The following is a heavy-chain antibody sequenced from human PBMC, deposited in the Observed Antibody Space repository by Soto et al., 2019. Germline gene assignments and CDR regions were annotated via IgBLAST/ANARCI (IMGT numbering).Heavy chain of an antibody. V-gene: IGHV3-23*01. CDR2: ISGSGGST. J-gene: IGHJ4*02. CDR3: AKDREGGWYTLYFDY. Sequence: GGSLRLSCASSGFTLGSYAMSWVRQAPGKGLEWVSAISGSGGSTYYADSVKGRFTISRDNSKNTLYLQMNSLTAEDTAVYYCAKDREGGWYTLYFDYWGQGTLVTVSS. CDR1: GFTLGSYA. D-gene: IGHD6-19*01.